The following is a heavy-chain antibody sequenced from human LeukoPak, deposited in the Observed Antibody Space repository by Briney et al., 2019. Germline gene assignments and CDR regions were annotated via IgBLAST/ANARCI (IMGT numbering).Heavy chain of an antibody. CDR3: ASANDYDFWSGYYWD. Sequence: SETLSLTCAVYGGSFNGYYWSWIRQPPGKGLEWIGEINHSGSTNYSPSLKSRVTISVDTSKNQFSLKLSSVTAADTAVYYCASANDYDFWSGYYWDWGQGTLVTVSS. CDR1: GGSFNGYY. J-gene: IGHJ4*02. V-gene: IGHV4-34*01. CDR2: INHSGST. D-gene: IGHD3-3*01.